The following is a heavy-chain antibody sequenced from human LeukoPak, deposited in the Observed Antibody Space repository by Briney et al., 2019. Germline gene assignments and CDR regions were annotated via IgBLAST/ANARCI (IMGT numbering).Heavy chain of an antibody. CDR1: GFTFSGSA. Sequence: GGSLRLSCAASGFTFSGSAMHWVRQASGKGLEWVGRIRSKANSYATAYAASVKGRFTISRDDSKNTAYLQMNSLKTEDTAVYYCTRLQPYCGGDCYPLGGGDYWGQGTLVTVSS. D-gene: IGHD2-21*02. V-gene: IGHV3-73*01. CDR3: TRLQPYCGGDCYPLGGGDY. CDR2: IRSKANSYAT. J-gene: IGHJ4*02.